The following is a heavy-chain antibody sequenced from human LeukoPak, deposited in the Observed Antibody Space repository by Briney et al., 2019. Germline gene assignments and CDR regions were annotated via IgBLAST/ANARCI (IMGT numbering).Heavy chain of an antibody. V-gene: IGHV3-66*01. Sequence: QPGGSLRLSCAASGFIVSSNYMSWVRQAPGKGLEWVSVIYSGGSTYYADSVKGRFTISRDNSKNTLYLQMNSLRAEDTAVYYCARSTSNYGMDVWGQGTTVTVSS. CDR3: ARSTSNYGMDV. CDR1: GFIVSSNY. D-gene: IGHD1/OR15-1a*01. J-gene: IGHJ6*02. CDR2: IYSGGST.